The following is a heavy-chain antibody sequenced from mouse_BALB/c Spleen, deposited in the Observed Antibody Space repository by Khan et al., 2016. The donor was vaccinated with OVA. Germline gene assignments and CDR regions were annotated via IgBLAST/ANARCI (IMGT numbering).Heavy chain of an antibody. CDR3: ASLAYYYDSEGFAY. CDR2: ISTGGSYT. V-gene: IGHV5-6*01. CDR1: GFTFSTYG. Sequence: EVQLVESGGDLVKPGGSLKLSCAASGFTFSTYGMSWVRQTPDKRLEWVATISTGGSYTYYPDSVKGRFTISRDNAKNTLYLQMSSLKSEDTAMFSCASLAYYYDSEGFAYWGQGTLVTVSA. D-gene: IGHD1-1*01. J-gene: IGHJ3*01.